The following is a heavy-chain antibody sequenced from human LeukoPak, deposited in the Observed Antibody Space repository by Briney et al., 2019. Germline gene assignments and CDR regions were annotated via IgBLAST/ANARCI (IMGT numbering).Heavy chain of an antibody. Sequence: SETLSLTCTVSGGSISSGDYYWSWIRQPPGKGLKWIGYIYYSGSTYYNPSLKSRVTISVDTSKNQFSLKLSSVTAADTAVYYCASQAGSWYGMDVWGQGTTVTVSS. CDR1: GGSISSGDYY. CDR3: ASQAGSWYGMDV. J-gene: IGHJ6*02. CDR2: IYYSGST. V-gene: IGHV4-30-4*01.